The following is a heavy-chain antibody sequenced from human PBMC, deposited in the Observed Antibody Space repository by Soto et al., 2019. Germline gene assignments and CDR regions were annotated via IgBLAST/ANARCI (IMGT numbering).Heavy chain of an antibody. V-gene: IGHV5-10-1*01. J-gene: IGHJ6*02. CDR2: IDPSDSYT. CDR3: ARRRVATIYGMDV. Sequence: GESLEISCKGSGYSFTTYGISWVRQMPGKGLEWMGRIDPSDSYTNYSPSFQGHVTISVDKSISTAYLQWSSLKASDTAIYYCARRRVATIYGMDVWGQGTTVTVSS. CDR1: GYSFTTYG. D-gene: IGHD5-12*01.